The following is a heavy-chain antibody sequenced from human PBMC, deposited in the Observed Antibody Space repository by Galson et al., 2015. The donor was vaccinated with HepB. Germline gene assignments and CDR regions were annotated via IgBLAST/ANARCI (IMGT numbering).Heavy chain of an antibody. D-gene: IGHD3-22*01. Sequence: SLRLSCAASGFTVSSNYMSWVRQAPGKGLEWVSVIYSSGSTYYADSVKGRFTISRDNSKNTLYLQMNSLRAEDTAVYYCARVRVVVIGYWGQGTLVTVSS. V-gene: IGHV3-66*01. CDR2: IYSSGST. J-gene: IGHJ4*02. CDR3: ARVRVVVIGY. CDR1: GFTVSSNY.